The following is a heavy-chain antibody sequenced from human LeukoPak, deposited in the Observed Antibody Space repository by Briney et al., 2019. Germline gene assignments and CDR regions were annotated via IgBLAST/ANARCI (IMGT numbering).Heavy chain of an antibody. CDR1: GFTFSNFW. V-gene: IGHV3-7*01. D-gene: IGHD1-26*01. Sequence: DPGGSLRLSCAASGFTFSNFWMSWVRQAPGKGLEWVANIKQDGSEKYYLDSVKGRFTISRDNAKNSLYQQMNSLRAEDTAVYYCARESGGASAYWGQGTLVTVSS. CDR2: IKQDGSEK. J-gene: IGHJ4*02. CDR3: ARESGGASAY.